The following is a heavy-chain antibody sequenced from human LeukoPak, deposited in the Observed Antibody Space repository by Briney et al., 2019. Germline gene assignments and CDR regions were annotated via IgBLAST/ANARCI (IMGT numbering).Heavy chain of an antibody. CDR2: IYPGDSDT. Sequence: GESLQISCKGSGYSLTSYWIGWVRQMPGKCLERMGIIYPGDSDTSYSPSFQGQVTIAAEKSISTAYLQWSSLKAPGTAMYYCARLRQRVGDAFDIWGQGTMVTVSS. V-gene: IGHV5-51*01. CDR3: ARLRQRVGDAFDI. J-gene: IGHJ3*02. CDR1: GYSLTSYW.